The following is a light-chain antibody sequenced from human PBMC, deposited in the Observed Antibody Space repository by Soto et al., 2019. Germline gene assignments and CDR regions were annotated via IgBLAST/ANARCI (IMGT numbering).Light chain of an antibody. CDR1: QRISTY. CDR3: QQCYSSPRT. Sequence: DIQMTQSPSTLSAGVGDRVTITCRASQRISTYLNWYQQKPGKAPTLLIYAASSLQSGVPSRFSGGGCGTDFTLTINTLQPEDFATYFCQQCYSSPRTFGQGTKVEIK. CDR2: AAS. J-gene: IGKJ1*01. V-gene: IGKV1-39*01.